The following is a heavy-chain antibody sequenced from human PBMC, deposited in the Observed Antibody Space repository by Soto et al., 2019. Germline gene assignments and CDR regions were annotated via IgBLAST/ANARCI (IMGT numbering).Heavy chain of an antibody. CDR1: SGSISSSNW. CDR3: ARAYSSSSVSVSGVTRKTYYFDY. Sequence: SETLSLTCAVSSGSISSSNWWSWVRQPPGKGLEWIGEIYHSGSTNYNPSLKSRVTISVDKSKNQFSLKLSSVTAADTAVYYCARAYSSSSVSVSGVTRKTYYFDYWGQGTLVTVSS. CDR2: IYHSGST. V-gene: IGHV4-4*02. D-gene: IGHD6-6*01. J-gene: IGHJ4*02.